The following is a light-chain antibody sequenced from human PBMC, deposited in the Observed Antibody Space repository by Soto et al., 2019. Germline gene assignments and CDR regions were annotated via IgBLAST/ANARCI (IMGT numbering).Light chain of an antibody. CDR3: QQYNNWPPGT. J-gene: IGKJ2*02. CDR1: QSVSSN. CDR2: GAS. Sequence: EIVMTQSPATMSVSPGERATLSCRASQSVSSNLAWYQHKPGQAPRLLIYGASTRATGIPARFSGSGSGKEFTLTISSLQSEDFAVYYCQQYNNWPPGTFGQGTKLEIK. V-gene: IGKV3-15*01.